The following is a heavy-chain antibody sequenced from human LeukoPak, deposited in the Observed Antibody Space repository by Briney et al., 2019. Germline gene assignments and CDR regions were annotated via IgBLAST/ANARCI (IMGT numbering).Heavy chain of an antibody. CDR2: IIPIFGTA. CDR1: GGTFSSYA. D-gene: IGHD4-11*01. CDR3: ARVPSPTTGSYYYYMNV. Sequence: GSSVKVSCKASGGTFSSYAISWVRQAPGQGLEWMGGIIPIFGTANYAQKFQGRVTITTDESTSTAYMELSSLRSEDTAVYYCARVPSPTTGSYYYYMNVWGKGTTVTVSS. V-gene: IGHV1-69*05. J-gene: IGHJ6*03.